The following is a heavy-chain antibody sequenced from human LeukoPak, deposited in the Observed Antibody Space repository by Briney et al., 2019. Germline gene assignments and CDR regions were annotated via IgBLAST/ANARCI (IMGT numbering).Heavy chain of an antibody. V-gene: IGHV1-8*03. Sequence: ASVKVSCKASGYTFTSYDINWVRQATGQGLEWMGWMNPNSGNTGYAQKFQGRVTITTDESTSTAYMELSSLRSEDTAVYYCARGDYGDYFYYFDYRGQGTLVTVSS. CDR2: MNPNSGNT. CDR1: GYTFTSYD. D-gene: IGHD4-17*01. CDR3: ARGDYGDYFYYFDY. J-gene: IGHJ4*02.